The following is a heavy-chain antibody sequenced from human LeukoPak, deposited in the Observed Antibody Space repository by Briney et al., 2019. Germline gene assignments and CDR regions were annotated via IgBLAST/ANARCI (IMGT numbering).Heavy chain of an antibody. CDR2: IKQDGSQV. V-gene: IGHV3-7*01. Sequence: GGSLRLSCAASGFTLSDYWMSWVRQAPGEGLAWVANIKQDGSQVQYVDSVTGRFTISRDNAKNSLSLQMNSLRDEDTAVYYCARWATSFDLWGQGSQVTVSS. CDR3: ARWATSFDL. J-gene: IGHJ4*02. D-gene: IGHD3-3*01. CDR1: GFTLSDYW.